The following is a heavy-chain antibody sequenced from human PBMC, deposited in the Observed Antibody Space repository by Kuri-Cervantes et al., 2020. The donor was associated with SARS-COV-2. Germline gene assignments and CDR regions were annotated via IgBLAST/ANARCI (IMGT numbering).Heavy chain of an antibody. D-gene: IGHD3-10*01. CDR1: GASIRSYY. J-gene: IGHJ6*02. V-gene: IGHV4-59*01. Sequence: SETLSLTCTVSGASIRSYYWSWIRQPPGKGLEWIGYIYYSGSTNYNPSLKSRVTISVDTSKNQFSLKPSSVTAADTAVYYCARGGTYYYGSGSYYRYYYYGMDVWGQGTTVTVSS. CDR2: IYYSGST. CDR3: ARGGTYYYGSGSYYRYYYYGMDV.